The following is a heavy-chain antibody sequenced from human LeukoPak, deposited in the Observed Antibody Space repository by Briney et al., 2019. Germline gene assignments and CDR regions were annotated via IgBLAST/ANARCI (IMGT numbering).Heavy chain of an antibody. J-gene: IGHJ4*02. CDR1: GYTFTGYY. CDR3: ARDLGSGSYYLHDY. V-gene: IGHV1-18*04. CDR2: ISAYNGNT. Sequence: ASVKVSCKASGYTFTGYYMHWVRQAPGRGLEWMGWISAYNGNTNYAQKLQGRVTMTTDTSTSTAYMELRSLRSDDTAVYYCARDLGSGSYYLHDYWGQGTLVTVSS. D-gene: IGHD3-10*01.